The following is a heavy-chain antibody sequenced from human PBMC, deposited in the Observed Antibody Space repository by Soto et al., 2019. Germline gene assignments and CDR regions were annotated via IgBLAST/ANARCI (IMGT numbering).Heavy chain of an antibody. J-gene: IGHJ6*02. Sequence: QVQLVQSGAEVKKPGSSVKVSCKASGGTFSSYAISWVRQAPGQGLEWMGGIIPLFGTANYAQKFQGRVTSTADESTRTAYMELSSLMSEGTAVYYCARGVHHWSRYYYYGMDVWCQGTTVTVSS. CDR1: GGTFSSYA. D-gene: IGHD1-1*01. V-gene: IGHV1-69*01. CDR2: IIPLFGTA. CDR3: ARGVHHWSRYYYYGMDV.